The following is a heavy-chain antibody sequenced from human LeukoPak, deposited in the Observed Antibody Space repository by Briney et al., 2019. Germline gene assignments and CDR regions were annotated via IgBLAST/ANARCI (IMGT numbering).Heavy chain of an antibody. Sequence: GGSLRLSCAPSGFTFSSYWMSWVRQAPGKGLEWVANIKQDGSEKYYVDSVKGRFIISRDNANNSLYLQMNSLRAEDTAIYYCARPYGSGSFYKAFDIWGQGTMVTVSS. CDR2: IKQDGSEK. CDR1: GFTFSSYW. J-gene: IGHJ3*02. CDR3: ARPYGSGSFYKAFDI. D-gene: IGHD3-10*01. V-gene: IGHV3-7*01.